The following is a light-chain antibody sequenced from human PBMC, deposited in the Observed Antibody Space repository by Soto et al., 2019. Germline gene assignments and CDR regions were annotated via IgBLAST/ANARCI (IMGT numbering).Light chain of an antibody. CDR2: GAC. Sequence: EIVLTQSPGTLSLSPGERATLSCRASQSVSSSYLAWYQQKPGQAPRLLIYGACTRATGIPARFSGTGSATEFTLTSSSLQSEDFALYYCQHYNDWPLTFGQGTKVDIK. J-gene: IGKJ1*01. V-gene: IGKV3-15*01. CDR1: QSVSSSY. CDR3: QHYNDWPLT.